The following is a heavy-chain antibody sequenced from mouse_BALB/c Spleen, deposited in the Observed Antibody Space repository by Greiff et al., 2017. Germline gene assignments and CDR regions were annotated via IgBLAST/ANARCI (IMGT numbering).Heavy chain of an antibody. Sequence: QVQLQQSGAELMKPGASVKISCKATGYTFSSYWIEWVKQRPGHGLEWIGEILPGSGSTNYNEKFKGKATFTADTSSNTAYMQLSSLTSEDSAVYYCARMTARAPFDSWGQGTTLTVSS. V-gene: IGHV1-9*01. D-gene: IGHD3-2*01. CDR1: GYTFSSYW. CDR3: ARMTARAPFDS. J-gene: IGHJ2*01. CDR2: ILPGSGST.